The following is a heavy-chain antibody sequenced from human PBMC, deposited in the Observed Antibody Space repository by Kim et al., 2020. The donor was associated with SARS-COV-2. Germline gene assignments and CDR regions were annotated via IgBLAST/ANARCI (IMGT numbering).Heavy chain of an antibody. J-gene: IGHJ5*02. CDR2: INHSGST. D-gene: IGHD2-15*01. CDR3: ARGGYIVVVPNWFDP. CDR1: GGSFSGYY. Sequence: SETLSLTCAVYGGSFSGYYWSWIRQPPGKGLEWIGEINHSGSTNYNPSLKSRVTISVDTSKNQFSLKLSSVTAADTAVYYCARGGYIVVVPNWFDPWGQGTLVTVSS. V-gene: IGHV4-34*01.